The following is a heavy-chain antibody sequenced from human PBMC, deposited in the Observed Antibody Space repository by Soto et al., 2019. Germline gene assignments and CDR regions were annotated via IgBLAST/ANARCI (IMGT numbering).Heavy chain of an antibody. Sequence: GGSLRLSCAASGFTFSRYAMHWVRQAPGKGLEWVAVISYDGSNKYYADSVKGRFTISRDNSKNTLYLQMNSLRAEDTAVYYCARDPPYYYDSSGYFTLLDYWGQGTLVTVSS. V-gene: IGHV3-30-3*01. D-gene: IGHD3-22*01. CDR2: ISYDGSNK. CDR1: GFTFSRYA. CDR3: ARDPPYYYDSSGYFTLLDY. J-gene: IGHJ4*02.